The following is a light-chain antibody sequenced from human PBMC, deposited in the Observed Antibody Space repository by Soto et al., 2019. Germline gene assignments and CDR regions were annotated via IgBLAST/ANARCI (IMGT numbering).Light chain of an antibody. Sequence: EIVMTQSPATLSVSPGDRATLSCKASQAVTSKFLAWYQQKPGQAPRLLIYGASNRATGIPDRFSGSGSGTDFTLTISRLEPEDFAVYYCQQYGSSGTFGQGTKVDIK. CDR2: GAS. CDR3: QQYGSSGT. V-gene: IGKV3-20*01. CDR1: QAVTSKF. J-gene: IGKJ1*01.